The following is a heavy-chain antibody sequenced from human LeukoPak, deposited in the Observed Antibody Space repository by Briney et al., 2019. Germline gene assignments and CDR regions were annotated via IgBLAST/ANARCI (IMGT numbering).Heavy chain of an antibody. CDR1: GGSISSGGYY. Sequence: SETLSLTCTVSGGSISSGGYYWSWIRQHPGKGLEWIGYIYYSGSTYYNPSLKSRVTISVDTSKNQFSLKLSSVTAADTAVHYCARVRARQVFDYWGQGTLVTVSS. CDR3: ARVRARQVFDY. CDR2: IYYSGST. V-gene: IGHV4-31*03. J-gene: IGHJ4*02. D-gene: IGHD4-17*01.